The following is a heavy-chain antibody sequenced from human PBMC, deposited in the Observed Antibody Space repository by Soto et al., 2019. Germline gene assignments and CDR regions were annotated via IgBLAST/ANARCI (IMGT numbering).Heavy chain of an antibody. V-gene: IGHV3-30*03. D-gene: IGHD3-10*01. CDR1: GFPFTSYG. Sequence: QVQLVESGGGVVQPGRSLRLSCAASGFPFTSYGMHWVREGPDKGLEWVAIISYDGSDKYYADSVKGRFTISRDNSKNTLYLKMTSLRPEDTALYYCVGGQYDFDYRGQGTLGIVSS. CDR3: VGGQYDFDY. J-gene: IGHJ4*02. CDR2: ISYDGSDK.